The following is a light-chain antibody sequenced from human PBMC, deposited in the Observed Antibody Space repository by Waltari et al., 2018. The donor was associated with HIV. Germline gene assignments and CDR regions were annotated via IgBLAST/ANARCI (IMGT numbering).Light chain of an antibody. CDR1: DSVFGLYNF. CDR2: DVD. J-gene: IGLJ2*01. Sequence: SAVTQPASVSGLPGQSITISSSGNDSVFGLYNFVSWYQQPPGKLPRLILYDVDRRPSGISARFSDSKSGHTASLTISGLRAEDEAYYYCASFTGDNSLLFGGGTKVTVL. CDR3: ASFTGDNSLL. V-gene: IGLV2-14*03.